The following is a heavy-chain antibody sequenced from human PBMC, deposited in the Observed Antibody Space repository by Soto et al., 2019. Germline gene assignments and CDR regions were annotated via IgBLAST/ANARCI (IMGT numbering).Heavy chain of an antibody. D-gene: IGHD1-7*01. J-gene: IGHJ4*02. Sequence: NPSETLSLTCAVSGGSISSSNWWSWVRQPPGKGLEWIGYIYYSGSTNYNPSLKSRVTISVDTSKNQFSLKLSSVTAADTAVYYCARGGNWNYGFDYWGQGTLVTVSS. V-gene: IGHV4-4*02. CDR1: GGSISSSNW. CDR2: IYYSGST. CDR3: ARGGNWNYGFDY.